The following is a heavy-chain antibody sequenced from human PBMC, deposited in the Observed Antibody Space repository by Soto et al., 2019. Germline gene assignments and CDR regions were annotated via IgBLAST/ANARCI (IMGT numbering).Heavy chain of an antibody. Sequence: SVKVSCKASGGTFSSYAISWVRQAPGQGFEWMGGIIPIFGTANYEQKLQGRVTMTTDTSTSTAYMERRSLRSDDTAVYYCARDEYYYDSRGPSGYFDLWGRGTLVTV. D-gene: IGHD3-22*01. CDR2: IIPIFGTA. V-gene: IGHV1-69*05. CDR3: ARDEYYYDSRGPSGYFDL. J-gene: IGHJ2*01. CDR1: GGTFSSYA.